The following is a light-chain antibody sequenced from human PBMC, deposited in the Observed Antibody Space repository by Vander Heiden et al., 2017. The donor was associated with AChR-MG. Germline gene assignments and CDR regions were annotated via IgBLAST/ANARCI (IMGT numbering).Light chain of an antibody. CDR3: QQYGRSSIT. V-gene: IGKV3-20*01. J-gene: IGKJ5*01. Sequence: EIVLTQPPGTLSLSPGERATLSCRASQSISSSNLAWDQQKPGQAPRLLIYAASSRATGIPDRFSGSGSGTEFTLTISRLEPEDFAVYYCQQYGRSSITFGQGTRLEIK. CDR2: AAS. CDR1: QSISSSN.